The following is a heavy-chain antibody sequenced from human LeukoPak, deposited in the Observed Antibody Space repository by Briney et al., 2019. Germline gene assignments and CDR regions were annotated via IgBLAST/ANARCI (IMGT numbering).Heavy chain of an antibody. CDR2: ISWSSGSI. CDR1: GFTFDDYA. J-gene: IGHJ4*02. Sequence: PGGSLRLSCVASGFTFDDYAMHWVRQAPGKGLEWVSGISWSSGSIGYADSVKGRFTISRDNAKNSLYLQMNILRAEDTALYYCAKFEPGGYSYGSRNDYWGQGTLVTVSS. D-gene: IGHD5-18*01. V-gene: IGHV3-9*01. CDR3: AKFEPGGYSYGSRNDY.